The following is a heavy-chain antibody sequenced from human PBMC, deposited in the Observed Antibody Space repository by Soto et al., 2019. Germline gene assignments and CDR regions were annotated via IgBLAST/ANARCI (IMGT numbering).Heavy chain of an antibody. CDR2: IYHTGNA. D-gene: IGHD3-22*01. Sequence: TETLSLTCTVSGGSISSSSYYWAWIRQPPGEGLEWIGSIYHTGNAYYNPSLKSRVTISVDTSKNQFSLKLTSVTAADAALYYCARDFFDSSDYTTNWFDPWGQGTLVTVSS. V-gene: IGHV4-39*01. CDR3: ARDFFDSSDYTTNWFDP. CDR1: GGSISSSSYY. J-gene: IGHJ5*02.